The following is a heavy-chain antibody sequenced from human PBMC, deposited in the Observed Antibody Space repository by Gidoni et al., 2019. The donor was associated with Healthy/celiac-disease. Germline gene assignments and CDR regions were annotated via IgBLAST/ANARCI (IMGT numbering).Heavy chain of an antibody. CDR3: ARDEAAAGHAFDI. J-gene: IGHJ3*02. CDR2: IYYSGST. CDR1: GGSISSGGYY. Sequence: QVQLQESGPGLVKPSQTLSLTCTVSGGSISSGGYYWSWIRQHPGKGLEWIGYIYYSGSTYYNPSLKSRVTISVDTCKNQFSLKLSSVTAADTAVYYCARDEAAAGHAFDIWGQGTMVTVSS. D-gene: IGHD6-13*01. V-gene: IGHV4-31*03.